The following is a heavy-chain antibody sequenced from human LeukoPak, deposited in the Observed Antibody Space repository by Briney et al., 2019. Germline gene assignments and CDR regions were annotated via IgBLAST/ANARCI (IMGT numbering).Heavy chain of an antibody. V-gene: IGHV1-2*02. D-gene: IGHD2-2*01. CDR1: GYTFTGYY. CDR2: INPNSGGT. CDR3: ARVRIVVVPPAMDV. Sequence: VATVKVSCKASGYTFTGYYMHWVRQAPGQGLEWMGWINPNSGGTNYAQKFQGRVTMTRDTSISTAYMELSRLRSDDTAVYYCARVRIVVVPPAMDVWSKGTTVTVPS. J-gene: IGHJ6*04.